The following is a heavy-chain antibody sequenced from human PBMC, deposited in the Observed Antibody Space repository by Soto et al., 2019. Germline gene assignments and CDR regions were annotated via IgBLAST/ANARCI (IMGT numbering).Heavy chain of an antibody. CDR3: ARDRRSSLHWYFDL. J-gene: IGHJ2*01. CDR1: GFTFSSYS. Sequence: EVQLVESGGGLVQPGGSLRLSCAASGFTFSSYSMNWVRQAPGKGLEWVSYISSSSSTIYYADSVKGRFTISRDNAKNSLYLQMNSLRPADTAVYYFARDRRSSLHWYFDLWGRGTLVTVSS. V-gene: IGHV3-48*01. CDR2: ISSSSSTI. D-gene: IGHD6-6*01.